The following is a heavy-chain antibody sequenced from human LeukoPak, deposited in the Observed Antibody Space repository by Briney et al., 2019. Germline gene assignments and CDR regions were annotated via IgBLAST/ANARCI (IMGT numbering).Heavy chain of an antibody. CDR1: GFTFSSYW. D-gene: IGHD3-10*01. V-gene: IGHV3-7*01. J-gene: IGHJ4*02. Sequence: GGSLRLSCAASGFTFSSYWMSWVRQAPGKGLEWVANIKQDGSEKYYVDSVKGRFTISRDNAKNSLDLQMNSLRAEDTAVYYCARSPMVRGVIPHFDSWGQGTLVTVSS. CDR3: ARSPMVRGVIPHFDS. CDR2: IKQDGSEK.